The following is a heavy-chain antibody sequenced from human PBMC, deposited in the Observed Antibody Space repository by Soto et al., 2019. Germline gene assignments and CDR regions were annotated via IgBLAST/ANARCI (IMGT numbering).Heavy chain of an antibody. CDR2: ITYATST. J-gene: IGHJ4*02. V-gene: IGHV4-34*01. CDR1: GGSFNGYY. D-gene: IGHD3-22*01. Sequence: SETLSLTCAVYGGSFNGYYWTWIRHPPGKGLEWIGDITYATSTKYNPSLESRVTISLDTSKNQFSLRLTSVTAADAAVYFCAGYGRGYFSRGYFDFWGQGTLVTVSS. CDR3: AGYGRGYFSRGYFDF.